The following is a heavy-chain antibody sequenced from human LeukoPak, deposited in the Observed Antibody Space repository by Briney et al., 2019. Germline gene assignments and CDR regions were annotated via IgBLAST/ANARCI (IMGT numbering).Heavy chain of an antibody. CDR1: GYTFTSYY. D-gene: IGHD5-18*01. CDR2: INPSGGST. CDR3: ARDLYSYGFIFDY. Sequence: ASVKVSCRASGYTFTSYYMHWVRQAPGQGLEWMGIINPSGGSTSYAQKFQGRVTMTRDMSTSTVYMELSSLRSEDTAVYCCARDLYSYGFIFDYWGQGTLVTVSS. J-gene: IGHJ4*02. V-gene: IGHV1-46*01.